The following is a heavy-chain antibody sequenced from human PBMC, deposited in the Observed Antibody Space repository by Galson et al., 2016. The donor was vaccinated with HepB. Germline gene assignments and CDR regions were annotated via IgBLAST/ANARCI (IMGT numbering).Heavy chain of an antibody. J-gene: IGHJ6*02. V-gene: IGHV3-9*01. D-gene: IGHD6-13*01. Sequence: SLRLSCAASGFTFDDYAMHWVRQAPGKGLEWVSGISWNNGNIGYADSVKGRFTLSRDNTKNSLYLQMDSLRAEDTALYYCAKDKSSGSWYSYYYNGMDVWGQGTPVTVS. CDR1: GFTFDDYA. CDR2: ISWNNGNI. CDR3: AKDKSSGSWYSYYYNGMDV.